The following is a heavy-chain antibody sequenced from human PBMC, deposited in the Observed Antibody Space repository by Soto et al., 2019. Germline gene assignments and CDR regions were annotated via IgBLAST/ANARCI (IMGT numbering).Heavy chain of an antibody. V-gene: IGHV4-34*01. J-gene: IGHJ5*02. CDR2: INHSGST. CDR3: ARKGAAAGTKWFDP. D-gene: IGHD6-13*01. Sequence: SETLSLTCAVCGGSFSGYYWSWIRQPPGKGLEWIGEINHSGSTNYNPSLKSRVTISVDTSKNQFSLKLSSVTAADTAVYYCARKGAAAGTKWFDPWGQGTLVTVSS. CDR1: GGSFSGYY.